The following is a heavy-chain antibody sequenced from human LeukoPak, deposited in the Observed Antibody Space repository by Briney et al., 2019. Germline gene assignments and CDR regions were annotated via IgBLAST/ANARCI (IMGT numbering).Heavy chain of an antibody. V-gene: IGHV4-61*02. D-gene: IGHD6-6*01. Sequence: SETLSLTCTVSGDSISSGDYYWSWIRQPAGKGLEWIGRISSSGSTNYNPSLKSRVTISVDTSKNQFSLKLSSVTAADTAVYYCARGRRRSSSSLRWWFDPWGQGTLVTVSS. CDR3: ARGRRRSSSSLRWWFDP. J-gene: IGHJ5*02. CDR2: ISSSGST. CDR1: GDSISSGDYY.